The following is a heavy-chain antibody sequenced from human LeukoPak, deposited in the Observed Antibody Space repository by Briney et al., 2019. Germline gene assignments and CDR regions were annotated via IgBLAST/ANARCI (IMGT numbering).Heavy chain of an antibody. J-gene: IGHJ3*02. CDR3: ARDCSSTSCNPIAFDI. Sequence: PSETLSLTCAVYGGSFSGYYWSWIRQPPGKGLEWIGYIYYSGNTYYNPSLKSRVTISVDTSKNQFSLKLSSVTAADTAVYYCARDCSSTSCNPIAFDIWGQGTMVTVSS. CDR2: IYYSGNT. CDR1: GGSFSGYY. V-gene: IGHV4-34*09. D-gene: IGHD2-2*01.